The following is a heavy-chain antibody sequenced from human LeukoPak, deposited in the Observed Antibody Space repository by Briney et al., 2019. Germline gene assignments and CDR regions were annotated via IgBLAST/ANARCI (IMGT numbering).Heavy chain of an antibody. CDR3: AGGNSGYDYFDY. CDR1: GFTFSSYW. Sequence: PGGSLRLSCAASGFTFSSYWMSWVRQAPGKGLEWVANIKQDGSEKFYVDSVKGRFTISRDNAKNSLYLQMNSLRPEDTAVYYCAGGNSGYDYFDYWGQGTLVTVSS. CDR2: IKQDGSEK. D-gene: IGHD5-12*01. V-gene: IGHV3-7*04. J-gene: IGHJ4*02.